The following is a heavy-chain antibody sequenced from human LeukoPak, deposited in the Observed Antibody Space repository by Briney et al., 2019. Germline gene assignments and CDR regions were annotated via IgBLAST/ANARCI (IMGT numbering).Heavy chain of an antibody. V-gene: IGHV3-53*01. Sequence: GGSLRLSCAASGFTVSSNYMSWVRQAPGKGLEWVSVIYSGGSTYYADSVKGRFTISRDKSKNTLYLQMNGLRAEDTAVYYCARGGGLLVAATFDYWGQGTLVTVSS. CDR1: GFTVSSNY. J-gene: IGHJ4*02. CDR3: ARGGGLLVAATFDY. D-gene: IGHD2-15*01. CDR2: IYSGGST.